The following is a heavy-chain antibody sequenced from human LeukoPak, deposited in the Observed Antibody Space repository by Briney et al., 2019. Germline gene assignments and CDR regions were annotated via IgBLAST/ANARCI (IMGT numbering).Heavy chain of an antibody. V-gene: IGHV3-23*01. Sequence: GGSLRLSCAASGFTFSNYAMSWVRQAPGKGLEWVSGITASGGGPSSADSVKGRFTISRDNSKNMVYLQMNSLRAEDTAVYYCAKGPGSGWYGNFDYWGQGTLVTVSS. CDR1: GFTFSNYA. CDR3: AKGPGSGWYGNFDY. CDR2: ITASGGGP. D-gene: IGHD6-19*01. J-gene: IGHJ4*02.